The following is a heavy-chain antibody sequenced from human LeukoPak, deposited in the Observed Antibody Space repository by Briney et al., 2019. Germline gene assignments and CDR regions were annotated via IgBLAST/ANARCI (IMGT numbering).Heavy chain of an antibody. Sequence: GGSLRLSCAASGFTFSYFWMSWVRQAPGKGLEWVANIKEDGSEKYYADSVKGRFTISRDNAKNSLYLQMNSLRAEDTAMYYCAREYYYDSSGYGSFGYWGQGTLVTVSS. CDR3: AREYYYDSSGYGSFGY. V-gene: IGHV3-7*01. D-gene: IGHD3-22*01. CDR1: GFTFSYFW. CDR2: IKEDGSEK. J-gene: IGHJ4*02.